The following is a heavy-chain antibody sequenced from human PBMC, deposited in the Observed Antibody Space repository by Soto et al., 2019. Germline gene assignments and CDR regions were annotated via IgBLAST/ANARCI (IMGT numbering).Heavy chain of an antibody. D-gene: IGHD3-10*01. CDR3: ARDMAWPTRAYAFDI. Sequence: PGGSLRLSCAASGFTFSRYNMKWVRQAPVRQAPGKGLEWVSSITSNSNHVLDADSVMGRFTISRGNAKNSLCLQMNSLRAEDTAVYYCARDMAWPTRAYAFDIWGQGTMVTV. CDR1: GFTFSRYN. V-gene: IGHV3-21*01. J-gene: IGHJ3*02. CDR2: ITSNSNHV.